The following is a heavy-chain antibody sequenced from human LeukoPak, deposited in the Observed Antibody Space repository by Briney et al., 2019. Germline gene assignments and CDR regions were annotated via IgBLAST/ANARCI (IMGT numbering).Heavy chain of an antibody. J-gene: IGHJ5*02. CDR2: IDTSGSA. CDR3: ARDRGRMVYAVWFDP. Sequence: KSSETLSLTCTVSGGSISSGIYYWSWIRQPAGKGLEWIGRIDTSGSATYNPSLKSRVTISIDTSKNQFSLKLGSGTAADTAVYYCARDRGRMVYAVWFDPWGQGTLVTVSS. CDR1: GGSISSGIYY. V-gene: IGHV4-61*02. D-gene: IGHD2-8*01.